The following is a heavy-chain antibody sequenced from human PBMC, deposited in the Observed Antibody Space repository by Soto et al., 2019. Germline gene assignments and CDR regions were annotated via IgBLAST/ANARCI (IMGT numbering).Heavy chain of an antibody. D-gene: IGHD4-17*01. CDR2: INHSGST. V-gene: IGHV4-34*01. Sequence: KTSETLSLTCAVYGGSFSGYYWSWIRQPPGKGLEWIGEINHSGSTNYNPSPKSRVTISVDTSKNQFSLKLSSVTAADTAVYYCAVTYGDYAQIFDYWGQGTLVTSPQ. J-gene: IGHJ4*02. CDR3: AVTYGDYAQIFDY. CDR1: GGSFSGYY.